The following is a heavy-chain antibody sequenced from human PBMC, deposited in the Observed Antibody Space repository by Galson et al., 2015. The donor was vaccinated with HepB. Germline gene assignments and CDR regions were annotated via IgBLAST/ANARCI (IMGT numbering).Heavy chain of an antibody. V-gene: IGHV3-23*01. CDR3: AIDPPWENDAFDI. CDR2: ISGSGGST. D-gene: IGHD1-26*01. CDR1: GFTFSSYA. J-gene: IGHJ3*02. Sequence: SLRLSCAASGFTFSSYAMSWVRQAPGKGLEWVSAISGSGGSTYYADSVKGRFTISRDNAKNSLYLQMNSLRAEDTAVYYCAIDPPWENDAFDIWGQGTMVSVSS.